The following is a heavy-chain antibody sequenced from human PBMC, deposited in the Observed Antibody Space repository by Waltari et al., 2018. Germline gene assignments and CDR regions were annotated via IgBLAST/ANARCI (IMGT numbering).Heavy chain of an antibody. D-gene: IGHD3-10*01. J-gene: IGHJ6*02. V-gene: IGHV1-69*05. CDR1: GGTFRRYA. Sequence: QVQLVQSGAEVQKPGSSVKVSCKASGGTFRRYAISWVRQAPGQGLEWMGGIIPIFGTANYAQKFQGRVTITTDESTSTAYMELSSLRSEDTAVYYCARALPADYYYYYGMDVWGQGTTVTVSS. CDR2: IIPIFGTA. CDR3: ARALPADYYYYYGMDV.